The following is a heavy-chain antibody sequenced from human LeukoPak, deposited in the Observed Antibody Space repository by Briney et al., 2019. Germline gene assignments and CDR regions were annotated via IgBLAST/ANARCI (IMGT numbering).Heavy chain of an antibody. CDR2: IYHSGST. V-gene: IGHV4-38-2*01. Sequence: SETLSLTCAVSGYSISSGYYWGWIRQPPGKGLEWIGSIYHSGSTYYNPSLKSRVTISVDTSKNQFSLKLSSVTAADTAVYYCARHTHYYGLGYWGQGTLVTVSS. D-gene: IGHD3-10*01. J-gene: IGHJ4*02. CDR3: ARHTHYYGLGY. CDR1: GYSISSGYY.